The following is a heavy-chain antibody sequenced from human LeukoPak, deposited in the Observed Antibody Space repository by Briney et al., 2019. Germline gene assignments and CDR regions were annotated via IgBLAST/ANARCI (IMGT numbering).Heavy chain of an antibody. CDR1: GFTFSNYP. Sequence: SGGSVRLSCATSGFTFSNYPMNWVRQAPGKGLEWVSSISSSSTYIFYADSVRGRFTISRDNAKNSVYLQMNSLRAEDTAVYYCAREPWKYPSYYYYMDVWGKGTTVTVSS. J-gene: IGHJ6*03. CDR3: AREPWKYPSYYYYMDV. CDR2: ISSSSTYI. D-gene: IGHD1-7*01. V-gene: IGHV3-21*01.